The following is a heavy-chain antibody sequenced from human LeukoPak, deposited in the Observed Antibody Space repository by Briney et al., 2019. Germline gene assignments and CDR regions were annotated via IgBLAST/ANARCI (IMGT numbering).Heavy chain of an antibody. V-gene: IGHV3-30-3*01. CDR3: ASNPPQLLHFDY. CDR2: ISYDGSNK. CDR1: GFTFSSYA. J-gene: IGHJ4*02. D-gene: IGHD2-2*01. Sequence: GGSLRLSCAASGFTFSSYAMHWVRQAPGKGLEWVAVISYDGSNKYYADSVKGRFTISRDNSKNTLYLQMNSLRAEDTAVYYCASNPPQLLHFDYWGQGTLVTVSS.